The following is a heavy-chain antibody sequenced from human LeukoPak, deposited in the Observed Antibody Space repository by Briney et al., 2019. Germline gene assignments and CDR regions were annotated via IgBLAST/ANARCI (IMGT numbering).Heavy chain of an antibody. J-gene: IGHJ3*02. Sequence: GRSLRLSCAASGFTFSSYAMHWVRQAPGKGLEWVAVISYDGSNKYYADSVKGRFTISRDNSKNTLYLQMNSLRAEDTAVYYCAKDQHSYPHDAFDIWGQGTMVTVSS. D-gene: IGHD2-2*01. V-gene: IGHV3-30*04. CDR3: AKDQHSYPHDAFDI. CDR2: ISYDGSNK. CDR1: GFTFSSYA.